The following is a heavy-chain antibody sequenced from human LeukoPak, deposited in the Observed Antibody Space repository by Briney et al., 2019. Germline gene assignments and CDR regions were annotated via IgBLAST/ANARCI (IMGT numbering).Heavy chain of an antibody. Sequence: TSQTLSLTCTVSGGSISSGDYYWSWIRQPPGKGLEWIGYIYYSGSTYYNPSLKSRVTISVDTSKNQFSLKLSSVTAADTAVYYCARVPALWFGESGEIDYWGQGTLVTVSS. CDR2: IYYSGST. CDR1: GGSISSGDYY. CDR3: ARVPALWFGESGEIDY. D-gene: IGHD3-10*01. J-gene: IGHJ4*02. V-gene: IGHV4-30-4*01.